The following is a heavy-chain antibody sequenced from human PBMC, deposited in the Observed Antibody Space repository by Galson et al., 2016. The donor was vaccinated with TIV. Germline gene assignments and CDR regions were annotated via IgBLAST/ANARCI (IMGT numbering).Heavy chain of an antibody. Sequence: QSGAEVKKPGESLIISCKASGYMFSAHWFGWVRQMPGKGPEWIGIMNPGDSETRYSPSFEGQVTISADNSISTAYLQWHSLKASDTAVYYCAKGKEYYEFWAQGTLVTVSS. CDR3: AKGKEYYEF. CDR1: GYMFSAHW. V-gene: IGHV5-51*03. CDR2: MNPGDSET. D-gene: IGHD3-16*01. J-gene: IGHJ4*02.